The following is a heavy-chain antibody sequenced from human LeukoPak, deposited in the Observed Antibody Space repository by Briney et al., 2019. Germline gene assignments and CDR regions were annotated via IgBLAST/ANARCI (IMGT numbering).Heavy chain of an antibody. J-gene: IGHJ4*02. D-gene: IGHD1-26*01. Sequence: GGSLRLSCAASGFTFSSYAMHWVRQAPGKGLEYVSAISSNGGSTYYANSVKGRFTISRDNSKSTLYLQMGSLRAEDMAVYYCARGVGATPFDYWGQGTLVTVSS. CDR2: ISSNGGST. V-gene: IGHV3-64*01. CDR3: ARGVGATPFDY. CDR1: GFTFSSYA.